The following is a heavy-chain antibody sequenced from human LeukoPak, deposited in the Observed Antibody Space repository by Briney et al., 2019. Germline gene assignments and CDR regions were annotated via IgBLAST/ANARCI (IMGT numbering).Heavy chain of an antibody. D-gene: IGHD1-14*01. CDR2: IYSGGST. V-gene: IGHV3-53*04. CDR1: GFTASANY. J-gene: IGHJ4*02. CDR3: ARATTVQMAPYYFDY. Sequence: GGSLRLSCAASGFTASANYMSWVRQAPGKGLEWVSVIYSGGSTYYADSVKGRFTISRHNSQNTVYLQMNCLTAEDTAVYYCARATTVQMAPYYFDYWGQGTLVTVSS.